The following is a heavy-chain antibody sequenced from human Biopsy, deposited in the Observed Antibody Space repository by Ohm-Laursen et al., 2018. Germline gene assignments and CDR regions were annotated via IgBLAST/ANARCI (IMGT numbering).Heavy chain of an antibody. V-gene: IGHV4-59*02. CDR1: GGSVTNYY. CDR2: MYYNERT. CDR3: ASGGQWPKPYLRYFDP. J-gene: IGHJ5*02. Sequence: GTLSLTCSVPGGSVTNYYWTWIRQPPGKGLEWIGYMYYNERTYYNPSLRGRVTISVDTSKNQFSLRLSSVTAADTAVYYCASGGQWPKPYLRYFDPWGQGTLVTVSS. D-gene: IGHD6-19*01.